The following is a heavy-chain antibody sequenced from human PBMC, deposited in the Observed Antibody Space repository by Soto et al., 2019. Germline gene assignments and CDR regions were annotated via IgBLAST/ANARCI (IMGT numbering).Heavy chain of an antibody. CDR1: GFTFSSFW. CDR2: INTDGSST. D-gene: IGHD3-10*01. V-gene: IGHV3-74*01. Sequence: EVQLVESGGGLVQPGGSLRLSCAVSGFTFSSFWMHWVRQAPGEGLVWVSRINTDGSSTSYADSVKGRFTISRDNAKNTLYLQMNSLRVEDTAMYYCAKRGVDTFVLSYWCQGTLVTVSS. J-gene: IGHJ4*02. CDR3: AKRGVDTFVLSY.